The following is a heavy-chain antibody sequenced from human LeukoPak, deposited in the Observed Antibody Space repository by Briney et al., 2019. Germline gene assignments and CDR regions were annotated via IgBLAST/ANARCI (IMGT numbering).Heavy chain of an antibody. Sequence: GGSLRLSCAASGFTFRTAWMSWVRQAPGKGLEWVGRIKSKADGGTTNHAAPVKGRFTISRDDSKNTLYLQMNSLKTEDTAVYYCSIDYDYAWGSYRLGYWGQGTLVTVSS. CDR1: GFTFRTAW. D-gene: IGHD3-16*02. CDR3: SIDYDYAWGSYRLGY. CDR2: IKSKADGGTT. J-gene: IGHJ4*02. V-gene: IGHV3-15*01.